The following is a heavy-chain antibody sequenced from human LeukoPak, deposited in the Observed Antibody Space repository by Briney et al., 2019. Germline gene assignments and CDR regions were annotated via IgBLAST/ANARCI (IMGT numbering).Heavy chain of an antibody. CDR1: GFTFSSYS. V-gene: IGHV3-21*01. CDR2: IGSSSSYI. D-gene: IGHD6-25*01. J-gene: IGHJ4*02. CDR3: ARDDAGSGALFSY. Sequence: PGGSLRLSCAASGFTFSSYSMNWVRQAPGKGLEWASSIGSSSSYIYYADSVKGRFTISRDNAKNSLYLQMNSLRAEDTAVYYCARDDAGSGALFSYWGQGTLVTVSS.